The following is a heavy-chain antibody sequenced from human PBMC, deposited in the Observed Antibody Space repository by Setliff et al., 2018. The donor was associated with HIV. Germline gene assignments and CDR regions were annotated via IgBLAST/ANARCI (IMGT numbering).Heavy chain of an antibody. Sequence: SVKVSCKASGGTFSSYAISWVRQAPGQGLEWMGGIIPILGIANYAQKFQGRVTITADKSTSTAYMELSSLRSEDTAVYYCARGGPLFGYYYYGMDVWGQGTTVTVSS. CDR2: IIPILGIA. CDR1: GGTFSSYA. V-gene: IGHV1-69*10. J-gene: IGHJ6*02. CDR3: ARGGPLFGYYYYGMDV. D-gene: IGHD2-21*01.